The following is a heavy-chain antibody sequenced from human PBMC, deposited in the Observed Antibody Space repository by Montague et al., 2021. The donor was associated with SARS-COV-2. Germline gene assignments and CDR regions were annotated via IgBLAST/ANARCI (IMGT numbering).Heavy chain of an antibody. J-gene: IGHJ6*02. CDR1: GGSISSGGYY. D-gene: IGHD2-8*01. CDR3: ARGEGVMVYVYGMDV. CDR2: IYYSGST. V-gene: IGHV4-31*03. Sequence: TLSLTCTVSGGSISSGGYYWSWIRQRPGKGLEWIGCIYYSGSTNYNPSLKSRLTISVDTSKNQFSLKLSSVTAADTAVYYCARGEGVMVYVYGMDVWGQGTTVTVSS.